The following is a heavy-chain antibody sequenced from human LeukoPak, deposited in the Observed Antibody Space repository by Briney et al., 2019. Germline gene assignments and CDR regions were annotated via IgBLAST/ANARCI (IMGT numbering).Heavy chain of an antibody. V-gene: IGHV4-59*01. Sequence: SETLSLTCTVSGGSISSYYGSWIRQPPGKGLEWIGYIYYSGSTNYNPSLKSRVTISVDTSKNQFSLKLSSVTAADTAVYYCARVEYSYGSYYYYMDVWGKGTTVTVSS. CDR2: IYYSGST. CDR3: ARVEYSYGSYYYYMDV. D-gene: IGHD5-18*01. CDR1: GGSISSYY. J-gene: IGHJ6*03.